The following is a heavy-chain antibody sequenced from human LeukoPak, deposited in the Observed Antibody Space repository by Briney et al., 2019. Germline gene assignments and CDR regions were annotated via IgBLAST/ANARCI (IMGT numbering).Heavy chain of an antibody. V-gene: IGHV4-39*01. CDR1: GGLISISTYY. J-gene: IGHJ4*02. Sequence: SETLSLTCTVSGGLISISTYYWGWIRQPPGKGLEWIGSIYYSGTTHYNPPLKSRVTIAVDTSKNQFSLKLISVTAADTAVYYCARHVVAVGFDYWGQGTLVTVSS. CDR2: IYYSGTT. D-gene: IGHD3-22*01. CDR3: ARHVVAVGFDY.